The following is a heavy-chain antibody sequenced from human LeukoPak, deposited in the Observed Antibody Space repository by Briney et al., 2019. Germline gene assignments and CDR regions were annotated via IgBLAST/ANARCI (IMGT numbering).Heavy chain of an antibody. CDR1: GYSFTSYW. CDR3: ARAKTTTYYYDGSGYYGDY. CDR2: IYPGDSDT. D-gene: IGHD3-22*01. J-gene: IGHJ4*02. V-gene: IGHV5-51*01. Sequence: GESLKISCKGSGYSFTSYWIGWVRQMPGKGLEWMGIIYPGDSDTRYSPSFQGQVTISADKSISTAYLQWSSLKASDTAMYYCARAKTTTYYYDGSGYYGDYWGQGTLVTVSS.